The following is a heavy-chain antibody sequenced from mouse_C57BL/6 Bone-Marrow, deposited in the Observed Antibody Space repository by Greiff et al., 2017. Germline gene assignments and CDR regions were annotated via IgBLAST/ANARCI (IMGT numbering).Heavy chain of an antibody. CDR1: GYTFTSYW. Sequence: QVQLQQPGAELVKPGASVKVSCKASGYTFTSYWMHWVKQRPGQGLEWIGRLHPSDSDTNYNQKFKGKATLTVDKSSSTAYMQLSSLTSEDSAVYYCAIITTVVEYYFDYWGQGTTLTVSS. CDR2: LHPSDSDT. V-gene: IGHV1-74*01. J-gene: IGHJ2*01. CDR3: AIITTVVEYYFDY. D-gene: IGHD1-1*01.